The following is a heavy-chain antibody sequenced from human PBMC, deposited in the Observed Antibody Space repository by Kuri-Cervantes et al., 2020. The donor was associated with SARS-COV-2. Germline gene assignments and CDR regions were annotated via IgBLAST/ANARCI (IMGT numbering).Heavy chain of an antibody. D-gene: IGHD3-3*01. J-gene: IGHJ4*02. CDR2: ISYDGSNK. Sequence: GESLKISCAASGFTFSNAWMSWVRQAPGKGLEWVAVISYDGSNKYYADSVKGRFTISRDNSKNTLYLQMNSLRAEDTAVYYCARDHNDFWSGYYPLDYWGQGTLVTVSS. CDR3: ARDHNDFWSGYYPLDY. V-gene: IGHV3-30-3*01. CDR1: GFTFSNAW.